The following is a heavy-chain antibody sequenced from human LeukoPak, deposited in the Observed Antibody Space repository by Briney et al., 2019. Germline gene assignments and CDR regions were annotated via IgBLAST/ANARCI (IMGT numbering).Heavy chain of an antibody. V-gene: IGHV3-21*01. CDR2: ISSSSSYI. Sequence: GALRHSFAASGFTSSSYSMNWVRQAPGKEVEEVSSISSSSSYIYYAASVKGGLTISRDNAKNSQYLQMNRLRAEDTAVYYCARDGWASNYLFDYYYGMDVWGQGSAVTV. CDR3: ARDGWASNYLFDYYYGMDV. J-gene: IGHJ6*01. D-gene: IGHD4-11*01. CDR1: GFTSSSYS.